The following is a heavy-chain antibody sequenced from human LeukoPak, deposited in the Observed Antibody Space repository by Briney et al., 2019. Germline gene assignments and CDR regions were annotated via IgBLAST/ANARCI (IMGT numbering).Heavy chain of an antibody. CDR3: ARASGITMIVVLNHDASDI. V-gene: IGHV4-38-2*02. Sequence: SETLSLTCTVSGYSISSGYYWGWIRQPPGKGLEWIGSIYHSGSTYYNPSLKSRVTISVDTSMNQFSLKLSSVTAADTAVYYCARASGITMIVVLNHDASDIWGHGTMVTVSS. J-gene: IGHJ3*02. CDR1: GYSISSGYY. CDR2: IYHSGST. D-gene: IGHD3-22*01.